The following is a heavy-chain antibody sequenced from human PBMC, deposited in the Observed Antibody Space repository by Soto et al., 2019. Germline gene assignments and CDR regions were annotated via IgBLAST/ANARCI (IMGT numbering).Heavy chain of an antibody. Sequence: PGESLKISCKGSGYSFTSYWIGWVRQMPGKGLEWMGIIYPGDSDTRYSPSFQGQVTISADKSISTAYLQWSSLKASDTAMYYCARRPVVPAADNYGMDVWGRGTTITVSS. D-gene: IGHD2-2*01. CDR2: IYPGDSDT. CDR3: ARRPVVPAADNYGMDV. V-gene: IGHV5-51*01. J-gene: IGHJ6*02. CDR1: GYSFTSYW.